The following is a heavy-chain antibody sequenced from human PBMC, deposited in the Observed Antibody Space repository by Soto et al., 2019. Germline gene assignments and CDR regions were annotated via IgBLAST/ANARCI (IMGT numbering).Heavy chain of an antibody. V-gene: IGHV3-30*18. CDR3: AKDQDWIVVVSAAVLDV. CDR1: GFTFSSYG. J-gene: IGHJ6*02. Sequence: QVQLVESGGGVVQPGRSLRLSCAASGFTFSSYGMHWVRQAPGKGLDWVAVISYDGSNKYYADSVKGRFTISRDHSKNTVYLPMNSLRAEDTAVYYCAKDQDWIVVVSAAVLDVWGQGTTVTVSS. D-gene: IGHD2-2*01. CDR2: ISYDGSNK.